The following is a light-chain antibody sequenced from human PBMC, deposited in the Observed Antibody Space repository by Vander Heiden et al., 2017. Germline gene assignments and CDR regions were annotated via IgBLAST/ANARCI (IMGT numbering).Light chain of an antibody. V-gene: IGLV2-14*03. J-gene: IGLJ2*01. Sequence: QSALTQPASVSGSPGQSTTISCTGTSNDVGGYNYVSWYQQHPGKAPKLIIYDVSNRPSGVSVRFSGSNSGSTASLTSSGLQAEDEAAYYCSSYTCATLLVVFGGGTKLTVL. CDR2: DVS. CDR1: SNDVGGYNY. CDR3: SSYTCATLLVV.